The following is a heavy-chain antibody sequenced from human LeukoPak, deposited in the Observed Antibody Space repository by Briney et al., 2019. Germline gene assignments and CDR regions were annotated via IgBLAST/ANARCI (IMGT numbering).Heavy chain of an antibody. CDR3: ARDQHYDFWSGYYGDFDY. Sequence: GSLRLSCAASGFNFNKYWMGWPRQASRKGLEGVAHIKDDGSEEYYVDSVKGRFTIVRDNAKNTLYLQMNSLRAEDTAVYYCARDQHYDFWSGYYGDFDYWGQGTLVTVSS. CDR2: IKDDGSEE. D-gene: IGHD3-3*01. J-gene: IGHJ4*02. CDR1: GFNFNKYW. V-gene: IGHV3-7*01.